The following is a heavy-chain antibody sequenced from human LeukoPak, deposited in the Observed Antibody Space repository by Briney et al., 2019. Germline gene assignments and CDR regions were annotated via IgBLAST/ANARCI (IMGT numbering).Heavy chain of an antibody. CDR1: GFTFSSYG. V-gene: IGHV3-30*03. D-gene: IGHD1-26*01. J-gene: IGHJ4*02. Sequence: PGGSLRLSCAASGFTFSSYGMHWVRQAPGKGLEWVAVISYDGSNNYYADSVKGRFTISRDNSKNTLYLQMNSLRAEDTAVYYCARGYSGSYYVPYYFDYWGQGTLVTVSS. CDR3: ARGYSGSYYVPYYFDY. CDR2: ISYDGSNN.